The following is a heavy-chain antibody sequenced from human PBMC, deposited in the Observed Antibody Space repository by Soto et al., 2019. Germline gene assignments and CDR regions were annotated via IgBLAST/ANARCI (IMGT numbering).Heavy chain of an antibody. CDR3: VKGAVVVSAVTRDY. J-gene: IGHJ4*02. V-gene: IGHV3-64D*06. CDR2: ITSNGRST. D-gene: IGHD2-2*01. Sequence: HPGRTLRLSCSVSAFTLSSYAMHWVRQVPGKGLEYVSSITSNGRSTYYADSVKGRFIISRGNYKNTLYLPLSSLRADDTAVYYCVKGAVVVSAVTRDYWGQGTLVTVSS. CDR1: AFTLSSYA.